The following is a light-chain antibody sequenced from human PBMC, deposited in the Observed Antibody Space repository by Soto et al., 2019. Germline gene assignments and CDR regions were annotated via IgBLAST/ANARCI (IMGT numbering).Light chain of an antibody. J-gene: IGKJ4*01. Sequence: DIQMTQSPSTLSASVRDRVTITCRASQSIYNWLVWYQQKPGKAPKVLVYKATTLESGVPSRFSGSGSGTEFTFTISSLQPDDFATYYCQQYNSYPLTIGGGTKVEIK. CDR3: QQYNSYPLT. V-gene: IGKV1-5*03. CDR2: KAT. CDR1: QSIYNW.